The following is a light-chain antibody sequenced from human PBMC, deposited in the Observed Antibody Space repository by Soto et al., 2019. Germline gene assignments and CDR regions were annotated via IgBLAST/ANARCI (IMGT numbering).Light chain of an antibody. CDR3: QQLSRYPRST. V-gene: IGKV1-9*01. CDR1: QRVXTY. J-gene: IGKJ5*01. Sequence: IQLTQYPSSLSASAGDRVTITCRASQRVXTYLAWYEEKPGKAPKILISAESSLQSGVPSRFSGSRSGTDFTLTLSSLQPEDFSTYYCQQLSRYPRSTFGQGTRLEIK. CDR2: AES.